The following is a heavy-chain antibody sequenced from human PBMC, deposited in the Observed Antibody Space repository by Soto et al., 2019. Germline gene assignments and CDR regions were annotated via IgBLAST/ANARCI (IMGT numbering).Heavy chain of an antibody. J-gene: IGHJ5*02. D-gene: IGHD1-26*01. V-gene: IGHV4-4*02. CDR1: GGSISSSNW. Sequence: QVQLQESGPGLVKPSGTLSLTCAVSGGSISSSNWWSWVRQPPGKGLEWIGEIYHSGSTNHNPSLTSRVTISVDKSKDQFSLKLSSVTAADTAVYYCARWEDGAYNWFDTWGQGTLVTVSS. CDR2: IYHSGST. CDR3: ARWEDGAYNWFDT.